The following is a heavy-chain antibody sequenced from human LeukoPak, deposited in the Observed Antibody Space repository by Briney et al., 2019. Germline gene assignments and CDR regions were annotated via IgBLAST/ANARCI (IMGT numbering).Heavy chain of an antibody. J-gene: IGHJ3*02. CDR2: ISYDGSNK. Sequence: GGSLRLSCAASGFTFSSYAMHWVRQAPGKGLEWVAVISYDGSNKYYADSVKGRFTISRDNSKNTLYLQMNSLRAEDTAVYYCANEYSKGDIWGQGTMVTVSS. V-gene: IGHV3-30-3*02. CDR1: GFTFSSYA. CDR3: ANEYSKGDI. D-gene: IGHD5-12*01.